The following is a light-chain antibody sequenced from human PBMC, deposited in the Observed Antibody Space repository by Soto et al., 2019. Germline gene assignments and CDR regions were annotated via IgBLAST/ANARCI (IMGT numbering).Light chain of an antibody. CDR1: SGHSSYA. CDR2: LNSDGSH. J-gene: IGLJ1*01. V-gene: IGLV4-69*01. CDR3: QTWGPGISYV. Sequence: QAVVTQSPSASASLGASVKLTCTLSSGHSSYAIAWHQQQPEKGPRYLMKLNSDGSHTKGDGIPDRFSGSSSGAERYLTISSLQPEDEADYYCQTWGPGISYVFGTGTKVTVL.